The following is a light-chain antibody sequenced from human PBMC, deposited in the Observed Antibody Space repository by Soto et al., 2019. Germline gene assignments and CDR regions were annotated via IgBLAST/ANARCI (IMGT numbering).Light chain of an antibody. Sequence: VQVTQSPSSLSASVGDRVSITFQASQDISNYLNGYQQKPGKAPKLLIYDASNLETGVPSRFSGSGSGTDFTFTISSLQPEDIATYYCQQYDNLPTFGQGTLLEIK. CDR3: QQYDNLPT. V-gene: IGKV1-33*01. CDR2: DAS. CDR1: QDISNY. J-gene: IGKJ5*01.